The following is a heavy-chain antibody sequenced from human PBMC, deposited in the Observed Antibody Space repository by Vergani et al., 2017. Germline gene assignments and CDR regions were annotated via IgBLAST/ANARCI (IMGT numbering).Heavy chain of an antibody. CDR2: IYTSGST. CDR3: ARGYCGGDCYSFGTLALDI. V-gene: IGHV4-61*02. J-gene: IGHJ3*02. CDR1: VGSISSGSYY. Sequence: QVQLQESGPGLVKPSETLSLTCTVSVGSISSGSYYWSWIRQPAGKGLEWIGRIYTSGSTTYNPSLKSRVTISVDTSKNQFSLKLSSVTAADTAVYYCARGYCGGDCYSFGTLALDIWGQGTMVTVSS. D-gene: IGHD2-21*02.